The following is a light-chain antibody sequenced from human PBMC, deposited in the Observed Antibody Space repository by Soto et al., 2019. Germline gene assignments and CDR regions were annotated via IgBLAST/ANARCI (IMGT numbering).Light chain of an antibody. J-gene: IGKJ5*01. CDR2: GTS. CDR1: QAINTY. CDR3: QQSYSTRLIT. Sequence: DIQMTQSPSFLSASVGDRVTISCRASQAINTYLNWYQQKPGKAPKLLIYGTSDLQNGVPSRFSGGGSGTDFTLTISSLQPEDFATYYCQQSYSTRLITFGQGTRLEV. V-gene: IGKV1-39*01.